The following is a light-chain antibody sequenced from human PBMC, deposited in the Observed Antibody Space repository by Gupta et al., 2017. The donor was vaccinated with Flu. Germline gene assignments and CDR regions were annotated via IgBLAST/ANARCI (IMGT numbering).Light chain of an antibody. CDR3: HSPQGNGNHLV. CDR2: MDS. J-gene: IGLJ3*02. CDR1: ALAKNY. Sequence: GKTTTSTGSGAALAKNYVYWYQVKPDPAPLLMIYMDSESNTEIPARFSGSSSGTTVTLTLTRAQAEDEADYYYHSPQGNGNHLVFGGGTKLTVL. V-gene: IGLV3-25*01.